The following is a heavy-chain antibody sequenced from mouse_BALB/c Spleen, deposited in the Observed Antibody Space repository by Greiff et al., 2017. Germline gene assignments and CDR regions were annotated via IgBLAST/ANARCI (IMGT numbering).Heavy chain of an antibody. CDR1: GYTFTSYY. Sequence: QVQLQQSGAELVKPGASVKLSCKASGYTFTSYYMYWVKQRPGQGLERIGEINPSNGGTNFNEKFKSKATLTVDKSSSTAYMQLSSLTSEDSAVYYCTGRGDDYYGYVEGGFDYWGQGTTLTVSS. CDR2: INPSNGGT. V-gene: IGHV1S81*02. D-gene: IGHD1-2*01. J-gene: IGHJ2*01. CDR3: TGRGDDYYGYVEGGFDY.